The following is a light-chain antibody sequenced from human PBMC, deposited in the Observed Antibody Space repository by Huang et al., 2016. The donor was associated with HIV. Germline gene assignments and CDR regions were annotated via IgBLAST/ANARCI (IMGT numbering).Light chain of an antibody. CDR1: QSVSDD. Sequence: EIVLTQSPATLSVFPGERATLPCRASQSVSDDVAWYQQKPGQAPRLLISGASTSATGIPTMLRGSGSGTEFTLTISSLQSEDFALYYCQQYNDWAPITFGQGTRLEIK. CDR2: GAS. J-gene: IGKJ5*01. CDR3: QQYNDWAPIT. V-gene: IGKV3-15*01.